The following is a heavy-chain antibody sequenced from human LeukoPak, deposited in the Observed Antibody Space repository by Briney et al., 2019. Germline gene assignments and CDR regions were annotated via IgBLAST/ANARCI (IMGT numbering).Heavy chain of an antibody. CDR3: ARVSGGYSYGSDY. CDR2: ITTSGSTK. CDR1: GFTFRDYY. D-gene: IGHD5-18*01. V-gene: IGHV3-11*04. Sequence: GGSLRLSCAASGFTFRDYYMSWIRQAPGRGLEGVSYITTSGSTKDYADSVKSRFTISRDNAKNALYLQMNSLRAEDTAVYYCARVSGGYSYGSDYWGQGTLVTVSS. J-gene: IGHJ4*02.